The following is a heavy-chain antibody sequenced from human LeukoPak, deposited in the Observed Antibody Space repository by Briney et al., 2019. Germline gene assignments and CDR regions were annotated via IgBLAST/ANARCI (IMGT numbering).Heavy chain of an antibody. CDR3: ARATSGWWPYYYYYGMDV. CDR1: GGSISSSNW. D-gene: IGHD6-19*01. Sequence: PSETLSLTCAVSGGSISSSNWWSWVRQPPGKGLEWIGEIYHSGSTNYNPSLKSRVTISVDKSKNQFSLKLSSVTAADTAVYYCARATSGWWPYYYYYGMDVWGQGTTVTVSS. CDR2: IYHSGST. J-gene: IGHJ6*02. V-gene: IGHV4-4*02.